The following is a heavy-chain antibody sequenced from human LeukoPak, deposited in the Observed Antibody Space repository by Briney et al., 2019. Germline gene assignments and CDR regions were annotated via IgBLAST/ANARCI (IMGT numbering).Heavy chain of an antibody. D-gene: IGHD2-2*01. J-gene: IGHJ6*04. CDR3: ARLLDLYCSSTSCYRDYYYGMDV. Sequence: SESLSLTCTVSGGSLSSYYWSWIRQPPGKGLEWIGYIYYSGSTNYNPSLKSRVTISVDTSKNQFSLKLSSVTAADTAVYYCARLLDLYCSSTSCYRDYYYGMDVWGKGTTVTVSS. V-gene: IGHV4-59*01. CDR1: GGSLSSYY. CDR2: IYYSGST.